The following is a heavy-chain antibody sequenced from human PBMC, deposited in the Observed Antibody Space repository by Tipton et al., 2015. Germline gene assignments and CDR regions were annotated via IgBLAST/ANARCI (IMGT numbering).Heavy chain of an antibody. J-gene: IGHJ4*02. V-gene: IGHV4-61*01. CDR3: ARDSTDSSGYYFGY. Sequence: TLSLTCTVSGGSVSSGSYYWSWIRQPPGKGLEWIGYIYYRGSTNYNPSLKSRVTISLDTSKNQFSLKLSSVTAADTAVYYCARDSTDSSGYYFGYWGQGTLVTVSS. D-gene: IGHD3-22*01. CDR1: GGSVSSGSYY. CDR2: IYYRGST.